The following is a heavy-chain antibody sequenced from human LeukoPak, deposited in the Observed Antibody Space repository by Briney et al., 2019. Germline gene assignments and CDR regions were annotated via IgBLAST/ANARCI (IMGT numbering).Heavy chain of an antibody. D-gene: IGHD4-17*01. V-gene: IGHV4-39*01. CDR2: IYYSVST. J-gene: IGHJ4*02. CDR1: GGSISNYY. Sequence: SETLSLTCTVSGGSISNYYWSWIRQPPGKGLEWIGSIYYSVSTYFNPSLKSRVTISVDTSKNQFSLKLSSVTAADTAVYYCARVPTVTFFDYWGQGTLVTVSS. CDR3: ARVPTVTFFDY.